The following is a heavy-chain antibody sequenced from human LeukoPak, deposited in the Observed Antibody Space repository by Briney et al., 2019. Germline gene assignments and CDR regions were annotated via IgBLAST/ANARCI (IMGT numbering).Heavy chain of an antibody. D-gene: IGHD3-10*01. CDR2: ISSTSSTI. V-gene: IGHV3-48*01. Sequence: GGSQRLSCTASGFTFSSSAMNWVRHIPGKRLEWLSYISSTSSTIYYADSVKGRFTVSRDNAKNLLYLQMNSLRAEDTAVYYCARLTRQLSGSTNDYWGPGTLVTVSS. CDR3: ARLTRQLSGSTNDY. CDR1: GFTFSSSA. J-gene: IGHJ4*02.